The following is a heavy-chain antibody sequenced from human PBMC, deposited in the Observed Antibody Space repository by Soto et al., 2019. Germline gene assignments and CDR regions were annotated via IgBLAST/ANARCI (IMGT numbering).Heavy chain of an antibody. V-gene: IGHV4-59*11. J-gene: IGHJ5*01. CDR3: ARGAQCTSAACYGSPNNWFDS. CDR1: FESINNHY. Sequence: PSETLSLTFTVSFESINNHYWSWIRQAPGKGLEWVGHMYHTGTAKYNPSLKSRVSISIDKTKDQFSLSLRSVTAADSAVYYCARGAQCTSAACYGSPNNWFDSWGQGILVTVSS. D-gene: IGHD3-10*01. CDR2: MYHTGTA.